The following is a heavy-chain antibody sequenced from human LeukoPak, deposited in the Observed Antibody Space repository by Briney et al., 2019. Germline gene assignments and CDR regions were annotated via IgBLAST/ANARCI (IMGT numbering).Heavy chain of an antibody. Sequence: GGSLRLSCAASGFIVSNNYMNWVRQAPGKGLEWVSIIYSGGGTYYADSVKGRFTISRDNSKNTLYLQMNSLRADDTAVYYCARGCYYERSGYCPFDYWGPGTLVTVSS. J-gene: IGHJ4*02. D-gene: IGHD3-22*01. CDR2: IYSGGGT. CDR1: GFIVSNNY. CDR3: ARGCYYERSGYCPFDY. V-gene: IGHV3-53*01.